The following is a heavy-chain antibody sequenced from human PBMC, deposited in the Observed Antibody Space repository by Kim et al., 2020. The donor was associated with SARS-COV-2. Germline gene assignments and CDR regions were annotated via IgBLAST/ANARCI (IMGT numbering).Heavy chain of an antibody. Sequence: VKGRLTISRDNAKNSLYLQMNSLRAEDTAVYYCARDRFLEYSSSSGWFDPWGQGTLVTVSS. CDR3: ARDRFLEYSSSSGWFDP. D-gene: IGHD6-6*01. J-gene: IGHJ5*02. V-gene: IGHV3-21*01.